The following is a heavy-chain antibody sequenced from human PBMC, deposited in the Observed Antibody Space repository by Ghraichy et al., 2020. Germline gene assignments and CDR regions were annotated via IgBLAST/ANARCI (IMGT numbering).Heavy chain of an antibody. V-gene: IGHV1-69*04. Sequence: SVKVSCKASGGTFSSYAISWVRQAPGQGLEWMGRIIPILGIANYAQKFQGRVTITADKSTSTAYMELSSLRSEDTAVYYCARDAERITMIVVVTPVGAFDIWGQGTMVTVSS. J-gene: IGHJ3*02. D-gene: IGHD3-22*01. CDR2: IIPILGIA. CDR3: ARDAERITMIVVVTPVGAFDI. CDR1: GGTFSSYA.